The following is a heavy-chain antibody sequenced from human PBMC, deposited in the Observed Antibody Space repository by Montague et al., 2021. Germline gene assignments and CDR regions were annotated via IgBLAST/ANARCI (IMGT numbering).Heavy chain of an antibody. Sequence: SLRLSCAVSGFTVSSNYMSWVRQAPGKGLEWVSVIYTGDMTYYADSVKGRFTISRDNSKNTLHLQMNSLRVEDTAVYYCARDVPYSSGWYQDSWGWGTLVIVSS. CDR1: GFTVSSNY. D-gene: IGHD6-19*01. CDR3: ARDVPYSSGWYQDS. J-gene: IGHJ4*02. CDR2: IYTGDMT. V-gene: IGHV3-53*01.